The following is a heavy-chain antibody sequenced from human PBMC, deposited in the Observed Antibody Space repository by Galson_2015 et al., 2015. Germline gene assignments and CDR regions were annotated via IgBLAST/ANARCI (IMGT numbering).Heavy chain of an antibody. CDR2: LTASGGNT. J-gene: IGHJ5*02. V-gene: IGHV3-23*01. Sequence: SLRLSCAASGFTFSNFAMTWVRQAPGRGLEWVSTLTASGGNTYYANSVRGRFTVSRDNSKRTLSLLMNSLRVEDTATYYCTQLNFDNNNSNWFDPWGQGTLVIVSS. CDR3: TQLNFDNNNSNWFDP. CDR1: GFTFSNFA. D-gene: IGHD1-1*01.